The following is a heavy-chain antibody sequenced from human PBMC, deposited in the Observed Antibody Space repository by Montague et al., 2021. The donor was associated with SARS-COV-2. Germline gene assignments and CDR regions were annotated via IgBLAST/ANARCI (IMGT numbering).Heavy chain of an antibody. V-gene: IGHV4-4*02. D-gene: IGHD4-11*01. CDR3: AEKVLTVPADY. CDR2: ISYGGIA. J-gene: IGHJ4*02. CDR1: GVSITSTNW. Sequence: SETLSLTCAVSGVSITSTNWWSLVRQPPGKGLEWIGEISYGGIATYNPSLKSRATISMDRSRNLFSLKLSSVTAADTAIYYCAEKVLTVPADYWGQGTLVTVS.